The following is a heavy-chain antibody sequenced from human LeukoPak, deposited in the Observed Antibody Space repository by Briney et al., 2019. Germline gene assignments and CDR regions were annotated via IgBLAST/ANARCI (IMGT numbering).Heavy chain of an antibody. D-gene: IGHD3-16*01. Sequence: GGSLRLSCAASGFTFSSYVMHWVRQAPGKGLEWVAVIWYDGSNKYYADSVKGRFTISRDNSKNTLYLQMNSLRAEDTAVYYCARVKGYDYVWGSSPSDYGMDVWGQGTTVTVSS. CDR2: IWYDGSNK. CDR1: GFTFSSYV. V-gene: IGHV3-33*01. CDR3: ARVKGYDYVWGSSPSDYGMDV. J-gene: IGHJ6*02.